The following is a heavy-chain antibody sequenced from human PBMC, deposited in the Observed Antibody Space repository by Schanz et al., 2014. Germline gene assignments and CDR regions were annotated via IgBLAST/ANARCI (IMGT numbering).Heavy chain of an antibody. Sequence: QVQLVQSGAEVKKPGASVKVSCKASGYTFVSYSMHWVRQAPGQGLEWMGWISAYNGHTDYAQKLQGRVTLTTDTSTSTAYMELRNLRSADTAVYYCARAKRFRDMDVWGQGTTVTVSS. V-gene: IGHV1-18*04. CDR1: GYTFVSYS. D-gene: IGHD3-3*01. CDR3: ARAKRFRDMDV. CDR2: ISAYNGHT. J-gene: IGHJ6*02.